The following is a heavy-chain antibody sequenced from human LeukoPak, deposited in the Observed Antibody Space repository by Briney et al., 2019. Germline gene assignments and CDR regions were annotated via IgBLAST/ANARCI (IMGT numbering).Heavy chain of an antibody. J-gene: IGHJ5*02. CDR2: IYYSGST. Sequence: PSETLSLTCTVSGGSISNDYWSWIRQPPGKGLEWIGFIYYSGSTKYNPSLESRVTISVDTSKNQFSLKLSSVTAADTAVYYCARLITPTSGSNWFDPWGQGTLVTVSS. CDR3: ARLITPTSGSNWFDP. CDR1: GGSISNDY. D-gene: IGHD3-10*01. V-gene: IGHV4-59*12.